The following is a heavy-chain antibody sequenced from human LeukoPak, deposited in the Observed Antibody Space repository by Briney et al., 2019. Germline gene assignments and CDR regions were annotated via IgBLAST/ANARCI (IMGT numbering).Heavy chain of an antibody. CDR1: GYTFTSYG. CDR2: ISACNGST. CDR3: ARDGRYSSSWYVYYYGMDV. J-gene: IGHJ6*02. D-gene: IGHD6-13*01. V-gene: IGHV1-18*01. Sequence: ASVKVSCKASGYTFTSYGISWVRQAPGQGLEWMGWISACNGSTNYAQKLQGRGTMTTDTSTSTAYMELRSLRSDDTAVYYCARDGRYSSSWYVYYYGMDVWGQGTTVTVSS.